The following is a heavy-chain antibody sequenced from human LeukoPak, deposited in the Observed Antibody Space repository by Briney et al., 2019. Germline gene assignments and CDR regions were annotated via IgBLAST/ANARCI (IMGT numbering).Heavy chain of an antibody. J-gene: IGHJ4*02. CDR3: AREATYYYDSSGYYSFDY. D-gene: IGHD3-22*01. V-gene: IGHV4-34*01. Sequence: SETLSLTCAVYGGSFSGYYWSWIRQPPGKGLEWIGEINHSGSTNYNPSLKSRVTISVDTSKNQFSPKLSSVTAADTAVYYCAREATYYYDSSGYYSFDYWGQGTLVTVSS. CDR1: GGSFSGYY. CDR2: INHSGST.